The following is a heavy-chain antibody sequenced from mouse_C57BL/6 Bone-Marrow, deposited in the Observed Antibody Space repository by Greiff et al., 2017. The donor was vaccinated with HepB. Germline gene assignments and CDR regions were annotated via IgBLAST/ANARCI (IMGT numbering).Heavy chain of an antibody. D-gene: IGHD1-1*01. CDR3: ARRGYGSPYAMDY. CDR1: GFSFTSYG. V-gene: IGHV2-5*01. Sequence: VQLQQSGPGLVQPSQSLSITCTVSGFSFTSYGVHWVRQSPGTGLEWMGVIWRGGSTDYNAAFMSRLSITKDNSKIQVFFKMNSLQADDTAIYYCARRGYGSPYAMDYWGQGASVTVSS. J-gene: IGHJ4*01. CDR2: IWRGGST.